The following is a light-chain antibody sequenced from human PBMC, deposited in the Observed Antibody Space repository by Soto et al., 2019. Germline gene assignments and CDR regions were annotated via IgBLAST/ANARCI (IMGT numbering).Light chain of an antibody. CDR2: GAS. Sequence: EIVMTQSPATLSVSPGERATLSCRASQSVSSNLAWYQQKPGQAPRLLIYGASTRATGIPARFSGSGSGTEFTLTISSLQSEDFATYYCQQLNIYPRTFGPGTKVDIK. CDR1: QSVSSN. V-gene: IGKV3-15*01. CDR3: QQLNIYPRT. J-gene: IGKJ3*01.